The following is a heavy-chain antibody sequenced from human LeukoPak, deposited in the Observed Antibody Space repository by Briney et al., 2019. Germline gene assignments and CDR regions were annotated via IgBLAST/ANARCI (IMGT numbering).Heavy chain of an antibody. J-gene: IGHJ4*02. Sequence: GGSLRLSCAVSGFTFNDYGVSWVRQAPGKGLERVSGINWNGGSTGYADSVKGRFTISRDNAKKSVYSKMNSLREEDTALYYCARDYCGGDCYPFDYWGQGTLVTVSS. CDR2: INWNGGST. CDR3: ARDYCGGDCYPFDY. V-gene: IGHV3-20*04. D-gene: IGHD2-21*02. CDR1: GFTFNDYG.